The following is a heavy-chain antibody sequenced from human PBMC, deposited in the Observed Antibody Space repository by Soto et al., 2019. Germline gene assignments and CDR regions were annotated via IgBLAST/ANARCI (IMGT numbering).Heavy chain of an antibody. CDR3: ARGWSTVRSYYGMDV. D-gene: IGHD6-13*01. CDR1: GFTFSSYE. J-gene: IGHJ6*02. Sequence: PGGSLRLSCAASGFTFSSYEMNWVRQAPGKGLEWVSYISSSGSTIYYADSVKGRFTISRDNAKNSLYLQMNSLRAEDTAVYYCARGWSTVRSYYGMDVWSQGTTVTVSS. CDR2: ISSSGSTI. V-gene: IGHV3-48*03.